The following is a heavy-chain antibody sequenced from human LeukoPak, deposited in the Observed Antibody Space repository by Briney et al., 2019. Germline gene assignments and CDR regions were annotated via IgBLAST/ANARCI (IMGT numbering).Heavy chain of an antibody. V-gene: IGHV4-34*01. CDR1: GGSFSGYY. CDR2: INHSGST. CDR3: ARGRDNGPVLRYFDWGYYYYGMDV. J-gene: IGHJ6*02. Sequence: SETLSLTCAVYGGSFSGYYWSWIRQPPGKGLEWIGEINHSGSTNYNPSLKSRVTISVDTSKNQFSLKLSSVTAADTAVYYCARGRDNGPVLRYFDWGYYYYGMDVWSQGTTVTVPS. D-gene: IGHD3-9*01.